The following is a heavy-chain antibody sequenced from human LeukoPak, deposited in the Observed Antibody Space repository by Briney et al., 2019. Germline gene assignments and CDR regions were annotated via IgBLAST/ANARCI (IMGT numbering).Heavy chain of an antibody. J-gene: IGHJ4*02. Sequence: SVKVSCKASGGSFSSYAISWVRQAPGQGLEWMGRIIPILGRADYEQKLQGRVTITADRSTSTAYMELTSLRFEDTAFYYCARGHAGGGLGVYYFDSWGQGTLVIVSS. V-gene: IGHV1-69*04. CDR3: ARGHAGGGLGVYYFDS. CDR1: GGSFSSYA. CDR2: IIPILGRA. D-gene: IGHD3-16*01.